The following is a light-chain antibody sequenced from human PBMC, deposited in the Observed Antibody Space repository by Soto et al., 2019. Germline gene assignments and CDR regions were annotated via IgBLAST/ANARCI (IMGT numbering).Light chain of an antibody. CDR2: DAS. CDR3: QQRITWPLT. Sequence: EIVLTQSPATLSLSPGESASLTCRASQSVAGYLAWYQQKPGQTPRLLIYDASNRATGIPARFSGSGSGTDFTLTISSLEPEDFAVYYCQQRITWPLTFGGGTKLEIK. CDR1: QSVAGY. J-gene: IGKJ4*01. V-gene: IGKV3-11*01.